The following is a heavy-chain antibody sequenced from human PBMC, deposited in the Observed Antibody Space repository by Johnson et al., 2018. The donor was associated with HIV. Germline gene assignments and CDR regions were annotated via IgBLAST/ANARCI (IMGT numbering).Heavy chain of an antibody. Sequence: QVQLVESGGGLVRPGGSLRLSCTASGFTFSDYYMSWIRQAPGKGLEWISYMSSSGSTIYHAESVKGRFTISRDNAKNSLYLQMNSLRVEDTAVYSCARDLRFDRLVQGRVIISGVFDMWGQGTVVHVSS. J-gene: IGHJ3*02. V-gene: IGHV3-11*04. CDR1: GFTFSDYY. CDR2: MSSSGSTI. CDR3: ARDLRFDRLVQGRVIISGVFDM. D-gene: IGHD3-10*01.